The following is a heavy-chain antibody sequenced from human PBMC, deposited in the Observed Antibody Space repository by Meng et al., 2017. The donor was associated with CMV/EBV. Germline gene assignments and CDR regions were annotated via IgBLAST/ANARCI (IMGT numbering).Heavy chain of an antibody. CDR2: IWYDGSNK. V-gene: IGHV3-33*06. J-gene: IGHJ6*02. D-gene: IGHD3-3*01. Sequence: LSLTCAASGFTFSSYAMSWVRQAPGKGLEWVAVIWYDGSNKYYADSVKGRFTISRDNSKNTLYLQMNSLRAEDTAVYYCAKVSSAYDFWSGLFGMDVWGQGTTVTVSS. CDR1: GFTFSSYA. CDR3: AKVSSAYDFWSGLFGMDV.